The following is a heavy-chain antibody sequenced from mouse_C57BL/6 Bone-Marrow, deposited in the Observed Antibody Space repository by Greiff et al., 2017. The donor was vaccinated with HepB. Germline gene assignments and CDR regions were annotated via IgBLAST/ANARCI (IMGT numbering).Heavy chain of an antibody. CDR2: IYPGDGDT. D-gene: IGHD1-1*01. Sequence: VQVVESGAELVKPGASVKISCKASGYAFSSYWMHWVKQRPGQGLEWIGQIYPGDGDTNYNGKFKGKATLTADKSSSTAYMQLSSLTSEDSAVYFCARRGYGSSSWFAYWGQVTLVTVSA. CDR1: GYAFSSYW. V-gene: IGHV1-80*01. CDR3: ARRGYGSSSWFAY. J-gene: IGHJ3*01.